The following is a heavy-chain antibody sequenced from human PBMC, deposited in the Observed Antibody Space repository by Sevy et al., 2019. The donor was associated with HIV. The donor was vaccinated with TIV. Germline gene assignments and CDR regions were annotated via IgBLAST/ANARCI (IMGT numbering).Heavy chain of an antibody. CDR1: GFIFSNYN. Sequence: GGSLRLSCAASGFIFSNYNMNWVRQAPGKGLEWVSFISSSSSYIYYADSVKGRFTISRDNAKNSLYLQMNSLRAEDTAVYYCAGENYYDSTAYRFDYWGQGTLVTVSS. V-gene: IGHV3-21*01. CDR3: AGENYYDSTAYRFDY. J-gene: IGHJ4*02. CDR2: ISSSSSYI. D-gene: IGHD3-22*01.